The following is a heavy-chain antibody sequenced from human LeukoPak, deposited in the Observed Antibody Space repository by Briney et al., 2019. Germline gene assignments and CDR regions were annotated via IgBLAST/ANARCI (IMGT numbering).Heavy chain of an antibody. Sequence: SETLSLTCTVSGGSISSSSYYRGWIRQPPGKGLEWIGSICYSGSTYYNPSLKSRVTISVDTSKNQFSLKLSSVTAADTAVYYCARDGPAMVRGVRFDPWGQGTLVTVSS. J-gene: IGHJ5*02. V-gene: IGHV4-39*07. CDR2: ICYSGST. CDR3: ARDGPAMVRGVRFDP. CDR1: GGSISSSSYY. D-gene: IGHD3-10*01.